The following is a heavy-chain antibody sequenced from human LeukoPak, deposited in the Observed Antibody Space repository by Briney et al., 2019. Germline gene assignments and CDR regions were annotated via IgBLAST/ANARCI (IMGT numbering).Heavy chain of an antibody. Sequence: SETLSLTCTVSGGSISSYYWGWIRQPPGKGLEWIGSIYYSGSTYYNPSLKSRVTISVDTSKDQFSLKLSSVTAADTAVYYCAGDRAMIVVLWGQGTLVTVSS. CDR2: IYYSGST. D-gene: IGHD3-22*01. CDR3: AGDRAMIVVL. CDR1: GGSISSYY. J-gene: IGHJ4*02. V-gene: IGHV4-39*07.